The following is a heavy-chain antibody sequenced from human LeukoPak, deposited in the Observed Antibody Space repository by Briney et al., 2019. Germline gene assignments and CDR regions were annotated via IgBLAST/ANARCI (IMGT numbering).Heavy chain of an antibody. J-gene: IGHJ3*02. CDR2: SRDKANSYTT. Sequence: GGSLRLSCAASGFTFSDHYMDWVRQAPGKGLEWAGRSRDKANSYTTEYAASVKGRFTISRDDSKNSLYLQINSLKTEDTAVYYCVRVFAQAAFDIWGQGAMVTVSS. D-gene: IGHD2-21*01. V-gene: IGHV3-72*01. CDR3: VRVFAQAAFDI. CDR1: GFTFSDHY.